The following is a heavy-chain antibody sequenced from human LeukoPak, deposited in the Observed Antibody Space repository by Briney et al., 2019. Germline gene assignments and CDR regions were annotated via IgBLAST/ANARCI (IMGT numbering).Heavy chain of an antibody. Sequence: GGSLRLSCAASGFTFSSYSMNWVRQAPGKGLEWVSSITNSSSYIYYADSVKGRFTISRDNAKNSLYLQMNSLRAEDTAVFYCATDGGPVTIFGNGGYFHHWSQGTLVTVSS. CDR1: GFTFSSYS. CDR2: ITNSSSYI. CDR3: ATDGGPVTIFGNGGYFHH. D-gene: IGHD3-3*01. J-gene: IGHJ1*01. V-gene: IGHV3-21*01.